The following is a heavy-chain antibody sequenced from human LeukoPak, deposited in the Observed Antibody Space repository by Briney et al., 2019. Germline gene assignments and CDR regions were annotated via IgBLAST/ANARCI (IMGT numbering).Heavy chain of an antibody. CDR2: IYSGGST. J-gene: IGHJ4*02. Sequence: GGPLRLSCAASGFTVSNNYMSWVRQAPGKGLEWVSIIYSGGSTYYGDSVKGRFTISRDNSKNTLHLQMNSLRAEDTAVYFCARDSPHCGSTTCYYSDYWGQGTLVTVSS. CDR3: ARDSPHCGSTTCYYSDY. D-gene: IGHD2-2*01. V-gene: IGHV3-53*01. CDR1: GFTVSNNY.